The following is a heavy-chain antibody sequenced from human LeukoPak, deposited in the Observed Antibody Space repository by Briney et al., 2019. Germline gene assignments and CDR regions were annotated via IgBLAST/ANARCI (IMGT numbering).Heavy chain of an antibody. Sequence: SETLSLTCTVSGGSISNYYWSWIRQHPGKGLEWIGYIYYSGSTYYNPSLKSRVTISVDTSKNQFSLKLSSVTAADTAVYYCARVESAGDLGYWGQGTLVTVSS. CDR1: GGSISNYY. CDR2: IYYSGST. V-gene: IGHV4-59*06. D-gene: IGHD7-27*01. CDR3: ARVESAGDLGY. J-gene: IGHJ4*02.